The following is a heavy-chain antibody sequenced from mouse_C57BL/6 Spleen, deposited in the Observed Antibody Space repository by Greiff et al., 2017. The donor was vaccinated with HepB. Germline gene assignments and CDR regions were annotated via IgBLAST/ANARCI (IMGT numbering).Heavy chain of an antibody. Sequence: QVQLQQSGPELVKPGASVKISCKASGYAFSSSWMNWVKQRPGKGLEWIGRIYPGDGDTNYNGKFKGKATLTADKSSSTAYMQLRSLTSEDSAVYFCARRDGYWDYYAMDYWGQGTSVTVSS. V-gene: IGHV1-82*01. CDR1: GYAFSSSW. D-gene: IGHD2-3*01. CDR2: IYPGDGDT. J-gene: IGHJ4*01. CDR3: ARRDGYWDYYAMDY.